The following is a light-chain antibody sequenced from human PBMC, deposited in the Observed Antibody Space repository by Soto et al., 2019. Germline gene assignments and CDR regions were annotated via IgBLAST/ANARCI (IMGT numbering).Light chain of an antibody. CDR3: TSYASGSSHVV. Sequence: QSALTQPASVSGSPGQSITLSCTGNSSDIGGYDYVSWYQRHPGKAPKLIIYDVNNRPSGVSNRFSGSKSGNTASLTISGLQAEDEAEYYCTSYASGSSHVVFGGGTQLTVL. V-gene: IGLV2-14*01. J-gene: IGLJ2*01. CDR2: DVN. CDR1: SSDIGGYDY.